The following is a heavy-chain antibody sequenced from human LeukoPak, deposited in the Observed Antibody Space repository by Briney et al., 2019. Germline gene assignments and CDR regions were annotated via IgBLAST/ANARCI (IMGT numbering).Heavy chain of an antibody. CDR2: GNPKTGDT. CDR3: ARNRASGDYRDWFAP. CDR1: GYTFSDYW. Sequence: ASVKVSCKASGYTFSDYWIHWVRQAPGQGLEWMGCGNPKTGDTKYAQKFQGRVTMTRDTSITTAYLDLSRLTFDDTAVYYCARNRASGDYRDWFAPWGQGTLVTVSS. D-gene: IGHD4-17*01. V-gene: IGHV1-2*02. J-gene: IGHJ5*02.